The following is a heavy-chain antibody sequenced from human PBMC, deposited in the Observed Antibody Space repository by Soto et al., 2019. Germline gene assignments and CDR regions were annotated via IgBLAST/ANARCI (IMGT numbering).Heavy chain of an antibody. J-gene: IGHJ3*01. CDR3: ARGGWNYGPGAFYV. CDR1: GYTFSDYG. Sequence: QGQLVQSGAEVKTPGASVKVSCHASGYTFSDYGINWVRQAPGQGLEWLAWISAYNGKTHHVSTVHGRLTLTTDTSTSTAYMDLRSLRSDDTAVYYCARGGWNYGPGAFYVWGQGTMVTVSS. V-gene: IGHV1-18*01. D-gene: IGHD1-7*01. CDR2: ISAYNGKT.